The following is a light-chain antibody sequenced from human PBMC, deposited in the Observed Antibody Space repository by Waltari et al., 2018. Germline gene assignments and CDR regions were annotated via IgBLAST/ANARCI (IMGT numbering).Light chain of an antibody. CDR2: KVS. CDR1: QSIVYSDGNTY. V-gene: IGKV2-30*01. J-gene: IGKJ2*01. Sequence: DVVMTQSPLSLPVTLGQPASISCRSSQSIVYSDGNTYLNWFQQRPGQSPRRLIYKVSNRDSGVPDRFSGSGSGIDFTLKISRVEAEDVGVYYCMQNTHWPYTFGQGTKLEIK. CDR3: MQNTHWPYT.